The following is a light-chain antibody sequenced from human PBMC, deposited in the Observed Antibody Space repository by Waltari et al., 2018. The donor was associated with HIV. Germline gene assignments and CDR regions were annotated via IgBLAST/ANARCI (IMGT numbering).Light chain of an antibody. Sequence: EIVLPQSPATLSLSPGQSATLSCRASQSIGSYLAWYQQKPGQAPRLLIFDASNKATGTPARFSGSGSGTDFTLTISSLEAEDFAVYYCQQRTPVAFGQGTRLEIK. CDR2: DAS. CDR3: QQRTPVA. CDR1: QSIGSY. V-gene: IGKV3-11*01. J-gene: IGKJ5*01.